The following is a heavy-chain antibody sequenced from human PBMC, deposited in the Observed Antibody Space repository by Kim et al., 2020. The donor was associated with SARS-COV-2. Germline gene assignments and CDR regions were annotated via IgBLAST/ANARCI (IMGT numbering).Heavy chain of an antibody. CDR1: GFTFSSYA. J-gene: IGHJ4*02. Sequence: GGSLRLSCAASGFTFSSYAMHWVRQAPGKGLEWVALVWYDGSNEFYADSVKGRFTISRDNSKNTLYLQMNSLRAEDTAVYYCAKAPADSIGDEAYFDYWGQGTLVTVSS. D-gene: IGHD3-16*01. CDR3: AKAPADSIGDEAYFDY. V-gene: IGHV3-33*06. CDR2: VWYDGSNE.